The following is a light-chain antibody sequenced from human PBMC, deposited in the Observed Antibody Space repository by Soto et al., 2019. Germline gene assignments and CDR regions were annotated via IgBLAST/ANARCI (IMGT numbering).Light chain of an antibody. CDR1: QTIDTF. V-gene: IGKV1-39*01. J-gene: IGKJ4*01. Sequence: DIQMTQSPPSLSASVGDRVTITCRASQTIDTFANWYQQKPGKAPKLLIFAASTLHSGVPSRFSGNGSGTEFTLTITSLHPEDFATYYCQQSYITPLTFGGGTKVEIK. CDR2: AAS. CDR3: QQSYITPLT.